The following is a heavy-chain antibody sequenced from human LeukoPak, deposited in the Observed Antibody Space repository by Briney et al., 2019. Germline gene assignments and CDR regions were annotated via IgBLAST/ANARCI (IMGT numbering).Heavy chain of an antibody. V-gene: IGHV3-21*01. D-gene: IGHD2-2*01. Sequence: PGGSLRLSCAASGFTFSSYSMNWVRQAPGKGLEWVSSISSSSSYIYYADSVKGRFTISRDNAKNSLYLQMNSLRAEDTAVYYCARAAGHCSSTSCSGPADDYWGQGTLVTVSS. CDR3: ARAAGHCSSTSCSGPADDY. CDR1: GFTFSSYS. J-gene: IGHJ4*02. CDR2: ISSSSSYI.